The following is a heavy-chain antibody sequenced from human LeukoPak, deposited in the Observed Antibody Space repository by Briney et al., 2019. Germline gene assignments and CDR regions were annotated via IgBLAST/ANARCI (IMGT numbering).Heavy chain of an antibody. CDR2: ISAYNGNT. V-gene: IGHV1-18*01. D-gene: IGHD3-9*01. J-gene: IGHJ1*01. CDR1: GGTFSSYA. CDR3: AREQNYDILTGPKYFQH. Sequence: ASVRVSCKASGGTFSSYAISWVRQAPGQGLEWMGWISAYNGNTNYAQKLQGRVTMTTDTSASTAYMELRSLRSDDTAVCYCAREQNYDILTGPKYFQHWGQGTLVTVSS.